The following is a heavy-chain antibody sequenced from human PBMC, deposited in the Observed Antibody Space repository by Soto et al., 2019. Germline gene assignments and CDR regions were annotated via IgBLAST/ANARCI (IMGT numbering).Heavy chain of an antibody. V-gene: IGHV1-18*01. CDR3: ARETCAAAGTSSSYYYYGMDV. CDR1: GYTFTSYG. J-gene: IGHJ6*02. D-gene: IGHD6-13*01. Sequence: ASVKVSCKASGYTFTSYGISWVRQAPGQGLEWMGWISAYNGNTNYAQKLQGRVTMTTDTSTSTAYMELRSLRSDDTAVYYCARETCAAAGTSSSYYYYGMDVWGQGTTVTVSS. CDR2: ISAYNGNT.